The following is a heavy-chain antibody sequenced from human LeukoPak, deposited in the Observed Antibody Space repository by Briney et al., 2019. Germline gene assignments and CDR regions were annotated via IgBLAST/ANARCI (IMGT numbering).Heavy chain of an antibody. CDR1: GGSISSYY. D-gene: IGHD3-10*01. Sequence: SETLSLTCTVSGGSISSYYWSWIRQPPGKGLEWIGYIYYSGSTNYNPSLKSRVTISVDTSKNQFPLKLSSVTAADTAVYYCARAGGYYSYYYGMDVWGQGTTVTVSS. CDR3: ARAGGYYSYYYGMDV. J-gene: IGHJ6*02. V-gene: IGHV4-59*01. CDR2: IYYSGST.